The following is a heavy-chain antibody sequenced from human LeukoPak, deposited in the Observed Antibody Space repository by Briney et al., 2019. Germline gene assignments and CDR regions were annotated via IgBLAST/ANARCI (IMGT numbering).Heavy chain of an antibody. CDR3: ARMTWLQPDD. D-gene: IGHD5-24*01. J-gene: IGHJ4*02. Sequence: PGGSLRLTCAASGFTFSSYEMSWVRQAPGKVLEWLSYIGRGGSNIHHADSMRGRFTISRDDAKNSLYLQMNSLRAEDTAIYYCARMTWLQPDDWGQRALVTVSS. CDR2: IGRGGSNI. V-gene: IGHV3-48*03. CDR1: GFTFSSYE.